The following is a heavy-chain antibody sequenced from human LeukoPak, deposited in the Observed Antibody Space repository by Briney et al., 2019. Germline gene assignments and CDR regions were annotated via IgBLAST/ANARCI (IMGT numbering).Heavy chain of an antibody. V-gene: IGHV4-61*02. CDR3: ASYSSGYYRSGYFDY. D-gene: IGHD3-22*01. J-gene: IGHJ4*02. CDR1: GGSISSGSDY. Sequence: SQTLSLTCTVSGGSISSGSDYWSWIRQPAGKGLEWIGRIYTSGSTNYNPSLKSRVTISVDTSKNQFSLKLSSVTAADTAVYYCASYSSGYYRSGYFDYWGQGTLVTVSS. CDR2: IYTSGST.